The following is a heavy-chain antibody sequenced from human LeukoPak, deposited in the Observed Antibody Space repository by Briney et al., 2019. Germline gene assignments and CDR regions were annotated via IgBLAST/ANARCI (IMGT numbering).Heavy chain of an antibody. Sequence: PGGSLRLSCAASGFTFSSYSMNWVRQAPGKGLEWVSSISSSSSYIYYADSVKGRFTISRDNAKNSLYLQMNSLRAEDTAVYYCAKHRPLDGSYHEFDYWGQGTLVTVSS. CDR1: GFTFSSYS. V-gene: IGHV3-21*04. D-gene: IGHD1-26*01. CDR3: AKHRPLDGSYHEFDY. CDR2: ISSSSSYI. J-gene: IGHJ4*02.